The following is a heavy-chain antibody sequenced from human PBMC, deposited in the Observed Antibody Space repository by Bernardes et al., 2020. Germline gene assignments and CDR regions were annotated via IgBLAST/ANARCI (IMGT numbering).Heavy chain of an antibody. Sequence: SETLSLTCTVLSSGSVTSSSYYWAWIRQSPGKGLEWIGDIYYTGTTNYNPSLHSRVTISLDTSKNQFSLKLSSVTAADTAVYYCARHKEGGNVDYWGQGTLVTVSS. CDR3: ARHKEGGNVDY. V-gene: IGHV4-39*01. CDR1: SGSVTSSSYY. D-gene: IGHD2-15*01. J-gene: IGHJ4*02. CDR2: IYYTGTT.